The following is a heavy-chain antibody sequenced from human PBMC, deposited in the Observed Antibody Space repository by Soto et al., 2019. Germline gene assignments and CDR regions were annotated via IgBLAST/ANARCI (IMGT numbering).Heavy chain of an antibody. V-gene: IGHV3-23*01. CDR3: AKDARSIWNTGHYNDAFEM. J-gene: IGHJ3*02. CDR2: ISGSGAST. CDR1: GFTFSSYA. Sequence: EVPLLESGGGLVQPGGSLRLSFAASGFTFSSYAMSWVRQAPGKGREWVSVISGSGASTYYAASVKGRITISRDNSENTLSLQMHSLRAEATALYYCAKDARSIWNTGHYNDAFEMWGQGTMVTVPS. D-gene: IGHD1-1*01.